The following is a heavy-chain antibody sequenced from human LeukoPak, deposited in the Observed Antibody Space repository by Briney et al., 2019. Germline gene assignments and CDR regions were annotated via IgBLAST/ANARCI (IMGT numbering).Heavy chain of an antibody. CDR1: GGTFSSYA. J-gene: IGHJ4*02. CDR2: MIPILGIA. D-gene: IGHD3-16*02. CDR3: ARGLGELSLFSMGLPDY. Sequence: SVKVSCKASGGTFSSYAISWVRQAPGQGLEWMGRMIPILGIAKYAQKFQGRVTITTDESTSTAYMELSSLRSEDTAVYYCARGLGELSLFSMGLPDYWGQGTLVTVSS. V-gene: IGHV1-69*04.